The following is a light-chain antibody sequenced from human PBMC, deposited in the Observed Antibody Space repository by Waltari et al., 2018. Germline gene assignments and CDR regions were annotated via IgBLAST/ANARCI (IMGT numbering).Light chain of an antibody. CDR2: YDR. CDR3: QIWDSNTNHPV. Sequence: SNGLTQPLSLSPSPGQTARIPCGGDDIGGRTVHWYQQKPPQAPVLVMFYDRERPSGIPDRFSGSKSGNTATLTISGVEVGDEADYYCQIWDSNTNHPVFGGGTRLTVL. V-gene: IGLV3-21*01. J-gene: IGLJ2*01. CDR1: DIGGRT.